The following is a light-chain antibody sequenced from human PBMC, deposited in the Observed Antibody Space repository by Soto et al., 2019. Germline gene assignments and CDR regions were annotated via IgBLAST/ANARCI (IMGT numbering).Light chain of an antibody. CDR1: SSNIEAGFD. V-gene: IGLV1-40*01. Sequence: QSVLTQPPSVSGALGQRVTISCTGSSSNIEAGFDVHWYQQLPGTAPKLLIYGNSNRPSGVPDRFSGSKSDTSASLAITGLQTEDEADYYCQSYDSGLSGVVFGGGTKVTVL. J-gene: IGLJ2*01. CDR3: QSYDSGLSGVV. CDR2: GNS.